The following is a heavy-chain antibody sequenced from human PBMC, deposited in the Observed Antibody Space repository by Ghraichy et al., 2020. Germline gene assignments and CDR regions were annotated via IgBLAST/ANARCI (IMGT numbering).Heavy chain of an antibody. J-gene: IGHJ4*02. CDR1: GFAFSSFA. D-gene: IGHD5-24*01. CDR2: VSADGVRT. V-gene: IGHV3-23*01. CDR3: ATLLSATVTSTY. Sequence: GESLNISCAASGFAFSSFAMKWVRQAPGTGLEWVSTVSADGVRTYYADSVKGRFTISRDYSKNTLFLQINSLRAEDTAVYYCATLLSATVTSTYWGQGTLVTVSS.